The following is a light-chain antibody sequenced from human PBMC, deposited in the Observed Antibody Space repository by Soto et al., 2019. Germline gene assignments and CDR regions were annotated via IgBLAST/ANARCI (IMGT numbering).Light chain of an antibody. J-gene: IGKJ4*01. CDR1: QNLNNY. CDR2: DAS. CDR3: QQYDNLPT. V-gene: IGKV1-33*01. Sequence: DIQRTQSPSSLSASVGDRVTITCQASQNLNNYLNWYQQXPGRAPKLLIYDASNLEAGVPSRFRGSGSGTDFTFTISSLQPEDTAKYYCQQYDNLPTFGGGTKVDIK.